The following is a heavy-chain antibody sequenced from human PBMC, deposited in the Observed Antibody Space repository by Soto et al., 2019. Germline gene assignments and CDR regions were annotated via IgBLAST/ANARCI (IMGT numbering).Heavy chain of an antibody. V-gene: IGHV1-18*01. CDR2: ISLYSDGT. D-gene: IGHD2-2*01. CDR1: GYTFSNYG. J-gene: IGHJ5*02. CDR3: ARVVPGAEAWFGT. Sequence: QFQLVQAGGEVKRPGSSVKVSCKTSGYTFSNYGITCVRQAPGQPLEWLGWISLYSDGTNYAQKFQGRVSMTTDTSKTTAYMELRSLRSDDTAVYYCARVVPGAEAWFGTWGQGTLVTVSS.